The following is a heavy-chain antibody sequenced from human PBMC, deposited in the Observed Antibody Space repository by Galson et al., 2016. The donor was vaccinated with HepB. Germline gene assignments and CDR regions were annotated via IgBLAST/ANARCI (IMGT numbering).Heavy chain of an antibody. V-gene: IGHV3-30*18. CDR2: VSFDGTNR. D-gene: IGHD5-12*01. Sequence: SLRLSCAASGFIFDTSDFHWVRQAPGKGLEWVARVSFDGTNRDYGDSVKGRFTISRDNSKNTLSLEMNSLRDEDTAVYYCAKDRRPPPYSGYDYGNFEDWGQGTLVIVSS. CDR3: AKDRRPPPYSGYDYGNFED. CDR1: GFIFDTSD. J-gene: IGHJ1*01.